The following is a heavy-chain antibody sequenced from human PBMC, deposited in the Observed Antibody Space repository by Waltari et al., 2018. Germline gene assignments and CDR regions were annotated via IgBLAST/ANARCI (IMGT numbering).Heavy chain of an antibody. Sequence: QVQLVQSGAEVRKPGSSVKVSCKASGGTFGSYAITWVRQAPGEGLEWMGGIIPIFGTAPNYAQKFQGRLTITADESTATVYMDLSSLRSDDTAVYYYARRQLGGAFDPWGQGTLVSVSS. D-gene: IGHD3-16*01. CDR2: IIPIFGTAP. J-gene: IGHJ5*02. V-gene: IGHV1-69*12. CDR1: GGTFGSYA. CDR3: ARRQLGGAFDP.